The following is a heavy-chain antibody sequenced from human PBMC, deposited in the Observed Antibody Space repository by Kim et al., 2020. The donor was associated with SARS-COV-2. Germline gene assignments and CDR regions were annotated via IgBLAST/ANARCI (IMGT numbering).Heavy chain of an antibody. V-gene: IGHV3-9*01. CDR3: AKGRLRYCSGGSCYFTPLDY. CDR1: GFTFDDYA. CDR2: ISWNSGSI. D-gene: IGHD2-15*01. J-gene: IGHJ4*02. Sequence: GGSLRLSCAASGFTFDDYAMHWVRQAPGKGLEWVSGISWNSGSIGYADSVKGRFTISRDNAKNSLYLQMNSLRAEDTALYYCAKGRLRYCSGGSCYFTPLDYWGQGTLVTVSS.